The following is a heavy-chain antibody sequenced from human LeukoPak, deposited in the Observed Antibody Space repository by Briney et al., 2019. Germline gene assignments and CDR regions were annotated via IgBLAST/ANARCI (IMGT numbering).Heavy chain of an antibody. CDR3: ERDRSGMITFGGVIVTFDY. CDR1: GYTFTSYG. Sequence: ASVKVSCKASGYTFTSYGISWVRQAPGQGLEWMGWISAYNGNTNYAQKLQGRVTMTTDTSTSTAYMELRSLRSDDTAVYYCERDRSGMITFGGVIVTFDYWGQGTLVTVSS. CDR2: ISAYNGNT. V-gene: IGHV1-18*01. D-gene: IGHD3-16*02. J-gene: IGHJ4*02.